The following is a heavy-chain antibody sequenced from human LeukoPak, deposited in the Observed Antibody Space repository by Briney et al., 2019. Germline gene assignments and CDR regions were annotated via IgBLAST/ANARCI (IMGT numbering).Heavy chain of an antibody. D-gene: IGHD3-22*01. Sequence: ASVRVSCKTSGYTFSSYGISRVRQAPGQGLEWMGWISGHNGNTKYAQKFQGRVTMTTDTSTSTAYMEVKSLRSDDTAVYYCARDRPRELYYYDPGDAFDIWGQGTMVTVSS. CDR1: GYTFSSYG. CDR3: ARDRPRELYYYDPGDAFDI. J-gene: IGHJ3*02. V-gene: IGHV1-18*01. CDR2: ISGHNGNT.